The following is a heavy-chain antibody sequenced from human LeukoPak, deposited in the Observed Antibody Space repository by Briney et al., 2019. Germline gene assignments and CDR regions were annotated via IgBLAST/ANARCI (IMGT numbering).Heavy chain of an antibody. CDR2: ISAYNGNT. D-gene: IGHD3-3*01. V-gene: IGHV1-18*01. J-gene: IGHJ5*02. CDR1: GYNFTSYG. CDR3: ARDSGKKYYDFWSGYYNENWFDP. Sequence: ASVKVSCKASGYNFTSYGISWVRQAPGQGLEWMGWISAYNGNTNYAQKLQGRVTMTTDTSTSTAYMELRSLRSDDTAVYYCARDSGKKYYDFWSGYYNENWFDPWGQGTLVTVSS.